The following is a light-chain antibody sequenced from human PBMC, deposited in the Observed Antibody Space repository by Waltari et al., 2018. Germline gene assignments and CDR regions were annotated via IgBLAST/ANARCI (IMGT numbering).Light chain of an antibody. CDR1: PSIADW. CDR2: KAF. Sequence: DIQLTQSPSTLSASVGDRVTINCRASPSIADWLAWYQQKQGKAPKLLIYKAFSLEMGVPSRFSGSGSGTEFTLTISSLQPDDFATYHCQQYASYPYTFGQGTKLEIK. J-gene: IGKJ2*01. V-gene: IGKV1-5*03. CDR3: QQYASYPYT.